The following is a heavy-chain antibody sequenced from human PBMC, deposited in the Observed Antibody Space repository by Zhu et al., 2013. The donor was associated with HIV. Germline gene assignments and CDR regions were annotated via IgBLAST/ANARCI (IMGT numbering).Heavy chain of an antibody. CDR3: ARERGAMVTFGEIDY. D-gene: IGHD3-16*01. V-gene: IGHV1-18*04. J-gene: IGHJ4*02. CDR1: GYTFTSYG. Sequence: QVQLVQSGAEVKKPGASVKVSCKASGYTFTSYGISWVRQAPGQGLEWMGWISAYNGNTHYAQKLQGRVTMTTDTSTSTVYMELRSLRSDDTAVYYCARERGAMVTFGEIDYWGQGTLVTVSS. CDR2: ISAYNGNT.